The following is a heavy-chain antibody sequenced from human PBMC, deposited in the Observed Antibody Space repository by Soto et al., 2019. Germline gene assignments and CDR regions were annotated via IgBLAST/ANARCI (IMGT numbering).Heavy chain of an antibody. Sequence: QVQLVQSGAEVKKPGASVKVSCKASGYTFTSYGISWVRQAPGQGLEWMGWISAYNGNTNYAQKLQGRVTMNTDTSTSKAYMELRSLRSDDTAVYYCARVPQHITMVRGRSRWVDPWGQGTLVTVSS. D-gene: IGHD3-10*01. CDR3: ARVPQHITMVRGRSRWVDP. V-gene: IGHV1-18*01. CDR1: GYTFTSYG. CDR2: ISAYNGNT. J-gene: IGHJ5*02.